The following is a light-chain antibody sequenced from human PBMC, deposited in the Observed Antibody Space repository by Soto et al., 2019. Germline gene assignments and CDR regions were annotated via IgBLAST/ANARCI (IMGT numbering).Light chain of an antibody. CDR2: GTS. Sequence: NVMTQSPSTLSVSPRERATLHCRAIHSVSSNLAWYQQKAGQPPRLLISGTSNRATGIPDRFSGSGSGTDFTLTISSLEPEDFAVYYCQQHSNGPPAITFGQGTRLAI. CDR1: HSVSSN. CDR3: QQHSNGPPAIT. J-gene: IGKJ5*01. V-gene: IGKV3-11*01.